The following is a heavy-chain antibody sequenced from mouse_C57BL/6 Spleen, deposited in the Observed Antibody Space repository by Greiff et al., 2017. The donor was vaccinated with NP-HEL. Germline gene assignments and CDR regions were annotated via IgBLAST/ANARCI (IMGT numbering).Heavy chain of an antibody. CDR3: ARGYSNYLAWFAY. CDR1: GYTFTDYN. CDR2: INPNNGGT. D-gene: IGHD2-5*01. V-gene: IGHV1-18*01. J-gene: IGHJ3*01. Sequence: EVQLQQSGPELVKPGASVKIPCKASGYTFTDYNMDWVKQSHGKSLEWIGDINPNNGGTIYNQKFKGKATLTVDKSSSTAYMELRSLTSEDTAVYYGARGYSNYLAWFAYWGQGTLVTVSA.